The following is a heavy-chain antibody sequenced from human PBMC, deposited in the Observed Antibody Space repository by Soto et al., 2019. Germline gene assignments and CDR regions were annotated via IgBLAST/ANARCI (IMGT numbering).Heavy chain of an antibody. J-gene: IGHJ3*01. Sequence: ASVKGYCKSSGYTFTGYYMHWVLESPGQGLEWMGWINPNSGGTNYAQKFQGWVTMTRDTSISTAYMELSRLRSDDTAVYYCARGSLGALPAFGVWGQGTMVTGSS. CDR2: INPNSGGT. CDR1: GYTFTGYY. V-gene: IGHV1-2*04. CDR3: ARGSLGALPAFGV. D-gene: IGHD1-26*01.